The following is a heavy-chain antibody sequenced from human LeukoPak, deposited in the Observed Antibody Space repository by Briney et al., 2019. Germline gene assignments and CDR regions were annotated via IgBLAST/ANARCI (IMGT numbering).Heavy chain of an antibody. CDR3: ARHESVTAFGVATFDS. D-gene: IGHD3-3*01. J-gene: IGHJ4*02. V-gene: IGHV4-39*01. Sequence: SETLSLTCTVSGGSISSRSHYWAWIRQSPEKGLEWIATIYFSGITYYNHFLKSRVTISVDPSKAQFSLTLNSVTAADTAVYYCARHESVTAFGVATFDSWGQGVLVTVSS. CDR1: GGSISSRSHY. CDR2: IYFSGIT.